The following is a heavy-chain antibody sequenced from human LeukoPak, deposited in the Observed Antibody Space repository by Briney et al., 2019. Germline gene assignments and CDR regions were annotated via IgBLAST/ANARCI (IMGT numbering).Heavy chain of an antibody. D-gene: IGHD6-13*01. V-gene: IGHV1-69*05. CDR2: IIPIFGTA. CDR1: GGTFSSYA. CDR3: ARSGAAAGPYFDY. Sequence: SVKVSCKASGGTFSSYAISWVRQAPGQGLEWMGRIIPIFGTANYAQKFQGRVTITTDESTSTAYMELSSLRSEDTAVYCCARSGAAAGPYFDYWGQGTLVTVSS. J-gene: IGHJ4*02.